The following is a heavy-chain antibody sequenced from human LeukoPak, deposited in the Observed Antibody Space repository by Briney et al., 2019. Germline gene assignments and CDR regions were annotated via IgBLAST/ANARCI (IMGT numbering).Heavy chain of an antibody. V-gene: IGHV4-61*01. D-gene: IGHD6-13*01. CDR2: IYYSGST. J-gene: IGHJ5*02. Sequence: PSETLSLTCMVSGGSISSSSYYWSWIRQPPGKGLEWIGYIYYSGSTNYNPSLKSRVTISVDTSKNQFSLKLSSVTAADTAVYYCARYHSSSWPREYNWFDPWGQGTLVTVSS. CDR3: ARYHSSSWPREYNWFDP. CDR1: GGSISSSSYY.